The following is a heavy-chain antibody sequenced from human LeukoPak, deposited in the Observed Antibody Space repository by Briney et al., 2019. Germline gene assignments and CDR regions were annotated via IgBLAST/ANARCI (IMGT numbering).Heavy chain of an antibody. D-gene: IGHD3-22*01. V-gene: IGHV1-69*06. Sequence: GASVKVSCKASGGTFSSYAISWVRQAPGQGLEWMGGIIPIFGTANYAQKFQGRVTITADKSTSTAYMELSSLRSEDTAVYNCASLHYYDSSDYNDAFDIWGQGTMVTVSS. CDR1: GGTFSSYA. J-gene: IGHJ3*02. CDR2: IIPIFGTA. CDR3: ASLHYYDSSDYNDAFDI.